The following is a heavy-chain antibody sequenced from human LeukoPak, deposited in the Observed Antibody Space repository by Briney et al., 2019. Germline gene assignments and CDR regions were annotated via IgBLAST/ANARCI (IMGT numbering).Heavy chain of an antibody. J-gene: IGHJ4*02. V-gene: IGHV1-18*01. CDR1: GYTLTSYG. CDR2: ISAYNGNT. D-gene: IGHD4-17*01. CDR3: AREGDYGDYVPLDY. Sequence: ASVKVSCKASGYTLTSYGISCVRQAPGQGLEWMGWISAYNGNTNYAQKLQGRVTMTTDTSTSTAYMELRSLRSDDTAVYYCAREGDYGDYVPLDYWGQGPLVTVSS.